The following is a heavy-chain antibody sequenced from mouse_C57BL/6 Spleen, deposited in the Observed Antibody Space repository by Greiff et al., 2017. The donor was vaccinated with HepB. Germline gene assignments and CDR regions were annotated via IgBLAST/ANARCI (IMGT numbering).Heavy chain of an antibody. V-gene: IGHV1-4*01. D-gene: IGHD2-4*01. CDR3: ARWGIYYDYDQYYFDY. J-gene: IGHJ2*01. Sequence: QVQLKQSGAELARPGASVKMSCKASGYTFTSYTMHWVKQRPGQGLEWIGYINPSSGYTKYNQKFKDKATLTADKSSSTAYMQLSSLTSEDSAVYYCARWGIYYDYDQYYFDYWGQGTTLTVSS. CDR1: GYTFTSYT. CDR2: INPSSGYT.